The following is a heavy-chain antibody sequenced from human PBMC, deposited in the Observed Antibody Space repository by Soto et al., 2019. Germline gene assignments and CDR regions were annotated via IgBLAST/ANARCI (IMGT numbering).Heavy chain of an antibody. Sequence: ASVKVSCKASGYTFTSYAMHWVRQAPGQRLEWMGWINAGNGNTKYSQKFQGRVTITRDTSASTAYMELSSLRSEDTAVYYCARGTAGYSSSWYYFDYWGQGTLVTVSS. V-gene: IGHV1-3*01. CDR1: GYTFTSYA. J-gene: IGHJ4*02. CDR3: ARGTAGYSSSWYYFDY. D-gene: IGHD6-13*01. CDR2: INAGNGNT.